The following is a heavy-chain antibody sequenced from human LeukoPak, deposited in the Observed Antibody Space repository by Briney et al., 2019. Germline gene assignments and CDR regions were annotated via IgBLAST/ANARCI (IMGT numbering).Heavy chain of an antibody. J-gene: IGHJ4*02. CDR2: MNPNSGNT. Sequence: ASVKVSCKASGYTFTSYDINWVRQATGQGLEWMGWMNPNSGNTGYPQKFQARVTMTRNTSISTAYMELSSLRSEDTAVYYCARALYYYESSGYKIVYWGQGTLVTVSS. CDR1: GYTFTSYD. CDR3: ARALYYYESSGYKIVY. D-gene: IGHD3-22*01. V-gene: IGHV1-8*01.